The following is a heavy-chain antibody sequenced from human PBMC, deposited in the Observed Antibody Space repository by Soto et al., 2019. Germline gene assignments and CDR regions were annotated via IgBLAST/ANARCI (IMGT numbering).Heavy chain of an antibody. CDR2: ISSSSSYT. CDR3: ARDVYSSSWFDYYAMDV. D-gene: IGHD6-13*01. J-gene: IGHJ6*02. V-gene: IGHV3-11*05. CDR1: GFTFSDYY. Sequence: QVQLVESGGGLVKPGGSLRLSCAASGFTFSDYYMSWIRQAPGKGLEWVSYISSSSSYTNYADSVKGRFTISRDNAKNSLYLQMNSLRAEDTAVYYCARDVYSSSWFDYYAMDVWGQGTTVTVSS.